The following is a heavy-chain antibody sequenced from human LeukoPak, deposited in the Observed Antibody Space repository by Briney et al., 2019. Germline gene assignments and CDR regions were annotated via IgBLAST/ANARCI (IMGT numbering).Heavy chain of an antibody. CDR3: ARQITMIVVDY. D-gene: IGHD3-22*01. CDR2: IYYSGST. CDR1: GGSISSSSYY. V-gene: IGHV4-39*01. Sequence: SETLSLTCTVSGGSISSSSYYWGWIHQPPGTGLEWIGSIYYSGSTYYNPSLKSRVTISVDTSKNQFSLKLSSVTAADTAVYYCARQITMIVVDYWGQGTLVTVSS. J-gene: IGHJ4*02.